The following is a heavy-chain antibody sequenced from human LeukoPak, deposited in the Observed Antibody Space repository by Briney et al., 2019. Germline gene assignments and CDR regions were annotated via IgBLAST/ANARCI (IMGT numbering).Heavy chain of an antibody. V-gene: IGHV4-39*07. Sequence: PSETLSLTCTVSGGSISSSSYYWGWIRQPPGKGLEWIGSIYYSGSTYYNPSLKSRVTISIDTSKNQFSLKLSSVTAADTAVYYCARAPGRRPRPSRYFDLWGRGTLVTVSS. CDR1: GGSISSSSYY. CDR3: ARAPGRRPRPSRYFDL. D-gene: IGHD1-26*01. J-gene: IGHJ2*01. CDR2: IYYSGST.